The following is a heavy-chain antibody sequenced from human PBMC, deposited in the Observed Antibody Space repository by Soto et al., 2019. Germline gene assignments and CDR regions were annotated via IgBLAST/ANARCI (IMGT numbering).Heavy chain of an antibody. CDR3: AIGTFKPDIVVVPAAIPWFDP. V-gene: IGHV4-34*01. CDR1: GGSFSGYY. CDR2: INHSGST. D-gene: IGHD2-2*01. Sequence: SETLSLTCAVYGGSFSGYYWSWIRQPPGKGLEWIGEINHSGSTNYNPSLKSRVTISVDTSKNQFSLKLSSVTAADTAVYYCAIGTFKPDIVVVPAAIPWFDPWGQGTLVTVSS. J-gene: IGHJ5*02.